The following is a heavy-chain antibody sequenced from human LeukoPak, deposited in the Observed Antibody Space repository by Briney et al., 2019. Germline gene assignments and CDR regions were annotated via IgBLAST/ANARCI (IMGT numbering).Heavy chain of an antibody. CDR2: IYYSGIT. V-gene: IGHV4-39*07. Sequence: SSETLSLTCTVSGGSISSSNYYWGWIRQPPGKGLEWIGSIYYSGITYYNPSLKSRVTTSLDTPKNQFSLGLSSVTAADTAIYYCARLDTIFGVAKGFDYWGQGTLVTVSS. CDR1: GGSISSSNYY. CDR3: ARLDTIFGVAKGFDY. D-gene: IGHD3-3*01. J-gene: IGHJ4*02.